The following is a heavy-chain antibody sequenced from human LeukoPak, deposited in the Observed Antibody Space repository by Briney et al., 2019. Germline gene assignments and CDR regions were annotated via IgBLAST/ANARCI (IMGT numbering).Heavy chain of an antibody. D-gene: IGHD2-2*01. Sequence: GESLQISCKGSGYSFTSYWIGWVRRMPGKGVEWMGIIYPGDSDTRYSPSFQGQVTISADKSISTAYLQWSSLNASDTAMYYCATWKTTSCNYFDYWGQGTLVTVSS. CDR1: GYSFTSYW. V-gene: IGHV5-51*01. J-gene: IGHJ4*02. CDR3: ATWKTTSCNYFDY. CDR2: IYPGDSDT.